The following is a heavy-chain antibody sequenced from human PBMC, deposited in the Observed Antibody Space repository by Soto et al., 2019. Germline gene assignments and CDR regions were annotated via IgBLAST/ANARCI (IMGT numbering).Heavy chain of an antibody. Sequence: SETLSLTCTVSGGSISSSSYYWGWIRQPPGKGLEWIGSIYYSGSTYYNPSLKSRVTISVDTSKNQFSLKLSSVTAADTAVYYCARHVVGDGDYFDYWGQGTLVTVSS. V-gene: IGHV4-39*01. CDR3: ARHVVGDGDYFDY. CDR2: IYYSGST. D-gene: IGHD2-15*01. J-gene: IGHJ4*02. CDR1: GGSISSSSYY.